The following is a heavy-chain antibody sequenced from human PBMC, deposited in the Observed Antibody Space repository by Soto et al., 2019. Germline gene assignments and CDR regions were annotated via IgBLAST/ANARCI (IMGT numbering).Heavy chain of an antibody. J-gene: IGHJ6*03. CDR1: GGSISRGGYY. D-gene: IGHD5-12*01. CDR3: ARKDSGYADYVDV. CDR2: IYYSGGT. Sequence: QVQLQESGPGLVKPSQTLSLTCTVSGGSISRGGYYWSWIRQHPGKGLEWIGYIYYSGGTYYNPSVKSRVTISVDTSENQFSLRLSSVTAADTAVYYCARKDSGYADYVDVWGKGTTVTVSS. V-gene: IGHV4-31*03.